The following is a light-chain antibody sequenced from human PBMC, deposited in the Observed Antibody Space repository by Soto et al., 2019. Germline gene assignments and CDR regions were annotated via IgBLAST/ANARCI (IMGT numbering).Light chain of an antibody. CDR2: GAS. Sequence: EIVLTQSPGTLSLSPGERATLSCRASQSVSGRYLAWYQQKPGQAPRLLIYGASSRATAIPDRFSGSGSGTDFTLTISRLEPEDFAVYYCQQYGSSPRTFGQGTKWIS. J-gene: IGKJ1*01. V-gene: IGKV3-20*01. CDR1: QSVSGRY. CDR3: QQYGSSPRT.